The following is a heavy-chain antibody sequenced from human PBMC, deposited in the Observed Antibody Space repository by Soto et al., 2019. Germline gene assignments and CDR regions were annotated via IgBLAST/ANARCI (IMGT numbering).Heavy chain of an antibody. CDR3: ARDFAYFDS. J-gene: IGHJ4*02. CDR1: GGSFKSGSYC. V-gene: IGHV4-61*01. D-gene: IGHD3-3*01. CDR2: VYHTGRT. Sequence: SETLSLTCTVSGGSFKSGSYCWSWIRQPPGKGLEWIGYVYHTGRTSYNPSLKSRVSISMDTSKNQFSLNLDSVTAADTAVYFCARDFAYFDSWGQGTLVTVSS.